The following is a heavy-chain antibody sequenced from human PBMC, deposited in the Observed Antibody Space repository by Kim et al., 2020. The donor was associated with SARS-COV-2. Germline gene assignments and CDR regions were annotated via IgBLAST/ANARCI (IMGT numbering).Heavy chain of an antibody. D-gene: IGHD3-22*01. CDR3: AEDRKLWLDYYFDL. V-gene: IGHV3-30*02. Sequence: YADSVKGRFTFSRDNSKNTVYLEMSGLRPEDTAVYYCAEDRKLWLDYYFDLWGQGTLVTVSS. J-gene: IGHJ4*02.